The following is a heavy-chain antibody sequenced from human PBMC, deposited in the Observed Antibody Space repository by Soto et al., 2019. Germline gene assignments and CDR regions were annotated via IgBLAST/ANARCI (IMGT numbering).Heavy chain of an antibody. V-gene: IGHV1-8*01. CDR2: MNPNSGNT. Sequence: ASVKGSCKASGYTFTSYDINWVRQAAGQGLEWMGWMNPNSGNTGYAQKFQGRVTMTRNTSISTAYMELSSLRSEDTAVYYCARAPIVATADDAFDIWGQGTMVTVSS. CDR3: ARAPIVATADDAFDI. J-gene: IGHJ3*02. CDR1: GYTFTSYD. D-gene: IGHD5-12*01.